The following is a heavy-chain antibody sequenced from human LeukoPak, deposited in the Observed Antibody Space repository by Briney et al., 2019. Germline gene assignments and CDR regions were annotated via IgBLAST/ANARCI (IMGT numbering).Heavy chain of an antibody. D-gene: IGHD6-13*01. CDR1: GGSISSYY. CDR3: ARSYASSWHWNWFDP. CDR2: IYYSGST. J-gene: IGHJ5*02. Sequence: SETLSLTCTVSGGSISSYYWSWIRQPPGKGLEWIGYIYYSGSTNYNPSLKSRVTISVDTSKNQFSLRLSSVTAADTAVYYCARSYASSWHWNWFDPWGQGTLVTVSS. V-gene: IGHV4-59*08.